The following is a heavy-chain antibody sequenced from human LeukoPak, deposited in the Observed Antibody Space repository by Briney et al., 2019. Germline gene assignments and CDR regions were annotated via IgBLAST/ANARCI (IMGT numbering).Heavy chain of an antibody. CDR2: ISGSASSI. V-gene: IGHV3-11*04. CDR1: GFTFSDYY. CDR3: ARAKDTAMVNDAFDI. Sequence: GGSLRLSCAASGFTFSDYYMSWIRQAPGKGLEWLSYISGSASSIYYADSVKGRFTISRDNAKNSLYLQMNSLRAEDTALYYCARAKDTAMVNDAFDIWGQGTMVTVSS. D-gene: IGHD5-18*01. J-gene: IGHJ3*02.